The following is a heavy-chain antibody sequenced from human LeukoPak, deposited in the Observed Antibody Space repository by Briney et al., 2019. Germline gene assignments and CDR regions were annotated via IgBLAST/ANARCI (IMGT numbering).Heavy chain of an antibody. D-gene: IGHD1-26*01. CDR2: IYHSGAI. CDR3: AREGIVRTYDH. CDR1: GASISSYY. V-gene: IGHV4-4*07. Sequence: SETLSLTCTVSGASISSYYWSWVRQPAGKGLEWVACIYHSGAIHYNPSIESRATISLDTSKNQFSLRLSSVTAADTAVYYCAREGIVRTYDHWGQGTLVTVSA. J-gene: IGHJ4*02.